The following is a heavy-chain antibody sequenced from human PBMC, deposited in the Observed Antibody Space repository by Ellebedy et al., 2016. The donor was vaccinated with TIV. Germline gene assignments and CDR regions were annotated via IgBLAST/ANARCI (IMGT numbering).Heavy chain of an antibody. V-gene: IGHV1-46*01. D-gene: IGHD4/OR15-4a*01. Sequence: ASVKVSCKASGYTFTNYHMHWVRRAPGQGLEWMGIINPSGGSTSYGQKFQGRVTMTRDTSVNTAYMELSRLQSDDTAVYYCARVLRATSGMDVWGQGTTVTVS. J-gene: IGHJ6*02. CDR3: ARVLRATSGMDV. CDR2: INPSGGST. CDR1: GYTFTNYH.